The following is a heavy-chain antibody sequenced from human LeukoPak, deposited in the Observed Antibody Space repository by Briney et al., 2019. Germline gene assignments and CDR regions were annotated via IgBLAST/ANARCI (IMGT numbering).Heavy chain of an antibody. V-gene: IGHV4-34*01. J-gene: IGHJ4*02. Sequence: SDTLSLTCPVYGGSFSGYYWRWIRQPPGKGLEWIGEINHSGSTNYNPPLTSRVTISVDTSKNQFSLKLSSVTAADTAVYYCARGRRRSRVAGTRFDYWGQGTLVTVSS. CDR3: ARGRRRSRVAGTRFDY. CDR1: GGSFSGYY. D-gene: IGHD6-19*01. CDR2: INHSGST.